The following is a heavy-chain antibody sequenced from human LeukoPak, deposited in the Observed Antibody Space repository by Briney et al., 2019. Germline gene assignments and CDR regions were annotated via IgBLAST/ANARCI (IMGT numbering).Heavy chain of an antibody. D-gene: IGHD3-22*01. CDR1: GFTFSSYW. Sequence: GGSLRRSCAASGFTFSSYWRSWVRQAPGKGLEWLANIKQDGSEKYYVDSVKGRFTISRDNAKNSLYLQMNSLRAEDTAVYYCARVKGYYDSSGYYIFDYWGQGTLVTVSS. J-gene: IGHJ4*02. CDR2: IKQDGSEK. V-gene: IGHV3-7*02. CDR3: ARVKGYYDSSGYYIFDY.